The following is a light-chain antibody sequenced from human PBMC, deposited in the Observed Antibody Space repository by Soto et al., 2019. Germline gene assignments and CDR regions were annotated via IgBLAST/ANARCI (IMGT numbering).Light chain of an antibody. V-gene: IGLV1-47*01. J-gene: IGLJ1*01. CDR3: AAWDDNLSGLYV. Sequence: QSVLTQPPSASGTPGQRVTISCSGSASTIGRNYVYWYQQLSGTAPKLLIYRNSQRPSGVPDRFSGSKSGTSASLAISGLRSEDEADYYCAAWDDNLSGLYVFGAETKVTVL. CDR1: ASTIGRNY. CDR2: RNS.